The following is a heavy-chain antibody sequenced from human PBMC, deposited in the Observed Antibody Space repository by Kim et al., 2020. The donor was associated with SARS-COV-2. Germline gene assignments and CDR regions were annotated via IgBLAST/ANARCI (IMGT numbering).Heavy chain of an antibody. V-gene: IGHV1-69*13. CDR3: ARVGYSAPVAVADLGDYYYYYGMDI. D-gene: IGHD6-19*01. J-gene: IGHJ6*02. Sequence: SVKVSCKASGGTFSSYAISWVRQAPGQGLEWMGGIIPIFGTANYAQKFQGRVTITADESTSTAYMELSSLRSEDTAVYYCARVGYSAPVAVADLGDYYYYYGMDIWGQGTTVTVSS. CDR2: IIPIFGTA. CDR1: GGTFSSYA.